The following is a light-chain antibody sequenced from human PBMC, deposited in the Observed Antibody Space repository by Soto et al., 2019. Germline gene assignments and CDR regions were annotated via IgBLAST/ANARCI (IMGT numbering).Light chain of an antibody. CDR2: DTS. V-gene: IGLV7-46*01. CDR3: LLFYIDGRV. J-gene: IGLJ3*02. CDR1: TGAVTSGHY. Sequence: QAVVIQEPSLTVSPGGTVTLTCGSSTGAVTSGHYPYWFQQKPGQAPRTLIFDTSNKHSWTPARFSGSLLGGKAALTLSGAQPEDEAEYHCLLFYIDGRVFGGGTKLTVL.